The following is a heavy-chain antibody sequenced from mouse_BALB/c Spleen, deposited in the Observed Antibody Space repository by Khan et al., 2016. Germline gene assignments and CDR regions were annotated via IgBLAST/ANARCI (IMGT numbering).Heavy chain of an antibody. V-gene: IGHV1-69*01. Sequence: QVQLQQSGAELVMPGASVKMSCKASGYTFTDYWMHWVKQRPGQGLEWIGAIDTSASYTSYNQKFKGKATLTVDESSSTAYMQLRSMTSEDSAVYYCSRGYYGSSSAWFAYWGQGTLVTVSA. CDR3: SRGYYGSSSAWFAY. CDR1: GYTFTDYW. J-gene: IGHJ3*01. D-gene: IGHD1-1*01. CDR2: IDTSASYT.